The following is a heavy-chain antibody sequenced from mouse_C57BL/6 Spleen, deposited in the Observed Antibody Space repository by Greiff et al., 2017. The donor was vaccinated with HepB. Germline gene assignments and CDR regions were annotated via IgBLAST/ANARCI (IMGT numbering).Heavy chain of an antibody. V-gene: IGHV1-9*01. CDR3: ARERGSYYDYDGLAY. Sequence: QVQLQQSGAELMKPGASVKLSCKATGYTFTGYWIEWVKQRPGHGLEWIGEILPGSGSTNYNEKFKGKATFPADTSSNTAYMQLSSLTDEDSAIYYCARERGSYYDYDGLAYWGQGTLVTVSA. J-gene: IGHJ3*01. D-gene: IGHD2-4*01. CDR1: GYTFTGYW. CDR2: ILPGSGST.